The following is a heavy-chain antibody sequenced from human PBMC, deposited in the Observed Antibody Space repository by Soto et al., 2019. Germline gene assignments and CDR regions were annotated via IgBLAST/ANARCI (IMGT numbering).Heavy chain of an antibody. CDR3: ARGRGGYGLFDS. V-gene: IGHV4-30-2*01. CDR1: GGSISNAAYS. Sequence: SETLSLTCTVSGGSISNAAYSWSWIRQPPGKGLEWIGYIYPSGMPFYNPSLRSRVTISIDRSNDQFSLNLKSVTAADTAVYYCARGRGGYGLFDSWGQGTLVTVSS. J-gene: IGHJ4*02. CDR2: IYPSGMP. D-gene: IGHD5-18*01.